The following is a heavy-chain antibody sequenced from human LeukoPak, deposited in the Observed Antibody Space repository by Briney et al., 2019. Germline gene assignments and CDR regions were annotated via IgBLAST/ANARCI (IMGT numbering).Heavy chain of an antibody. CDR3: ARRKGALYSEFAFDM. Sequence: PGGSLRLSCAASGFTFNTYEMSWVRQAPGKGLEWLSYISSTGGTIYYADSMRGRFIISRDNAKNSLYLQMNSLRAEDTAVYYCARRKGALYSEFAFDMWGQGTMVTVSS. CDR2: ISSTGGTI. D-gene: IGHD2-21*01. J-gene: IGHJ3*02. V-gene: IGHV3-48*03. CDR1: GFTFNTYE.